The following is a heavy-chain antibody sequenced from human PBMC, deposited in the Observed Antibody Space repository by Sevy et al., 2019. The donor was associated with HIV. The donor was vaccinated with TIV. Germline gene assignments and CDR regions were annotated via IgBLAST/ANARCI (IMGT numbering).Heavy chain of an antibody. CDR3: ARPCGGDCYSHRADAFDI. CDR2: MYSGGST. D-gene: IGHD2-21*02. J-gene: IGHJ3*02. CDR1: GFSVSSNY. V-gene: IGHV3-53*01. Sequence: GGSLRLSCAASGFSVSSNYMSWVRQAPGKGLEWVSVMYSGGSTYYADSVKGRFTISRDNSKNTLYLQMNSLGAEDTAVYYCARPCGGDCYSHRADAFDIWGQGTMVTVSS.